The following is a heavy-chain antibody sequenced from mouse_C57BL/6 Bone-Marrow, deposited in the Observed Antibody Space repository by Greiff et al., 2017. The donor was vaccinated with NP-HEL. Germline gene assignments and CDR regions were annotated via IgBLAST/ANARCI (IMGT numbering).Heavy chain of an antibody. Sequence: EVKLMESGGGLVKPGGSLKLSCAASGFTFSSYAMSWVRQTPEKRLEWVATISDGGSYTYYPDNVKGRFTISRDNAKNNLYLQMSHLKSEDTAMYYGAREDYYYGSSYGYWGQGTTLTVSS. D-gene: IGHD1-1*01. V-gene: IGHV5-4*01. CDR3: AREDYYYGSSYGY. CDR1: GFTFSSYA. CDR2: ISDGGSYT. J-gene: IGHJ2*01.